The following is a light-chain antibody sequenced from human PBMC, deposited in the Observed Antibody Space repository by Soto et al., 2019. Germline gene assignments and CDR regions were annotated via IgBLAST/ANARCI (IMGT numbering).Light chain of an antibody. CDR1: SSDVGGYNY. Sequence: QSALTQPRSVSGSPGQSVTLSCAGTSSDVGGYNYVSWYQQYPGKAPKLMISDVSKRPSGVPDRFSGSKSGNTASLTISGLQAEDEADYYCCSYAGTYTPVVFGGGTKVTVL. CDR3: CSYAGTYTPVV. CDR2: DVS. J-gene: IGLJ2*01. V-gene: IGLV2-11*01.